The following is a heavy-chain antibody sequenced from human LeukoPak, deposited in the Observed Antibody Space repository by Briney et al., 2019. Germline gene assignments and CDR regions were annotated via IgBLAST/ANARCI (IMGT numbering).Heavy chain of an antibody. CDR3: ARAMVASTFYYMDV. J-gene: IGHJ6*03. V-gene: IGHV3-7*01. Sequence: GGSLRLSCAASGFGFSSYWMTWVRQTPGKGVEWVANMKEDGSDKHYVDSVRGRFTISRDNGKKSLYLQMNRLRAEDTAVYYCARAMVASTFYYMDVWGKGTTVTVSS. CDR2: MKEDGSDK. D-gene: IGHD2-15*01. CDR1: GFGFSSYW.